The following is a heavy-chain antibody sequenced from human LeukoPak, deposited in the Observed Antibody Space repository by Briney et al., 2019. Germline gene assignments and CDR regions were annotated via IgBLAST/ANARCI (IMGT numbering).Heavy chain of an antibody. CDR1: GYRLTSYS. Sequence: GGSRHFSGQGSGYRLTSYSIGWVRQIPGKGLEWMVIIYPGDAATSSSPPLPGQSPIPDDKPISTAYLQWSSLKAPDPARFYCARRGGSSWWAWGQGTLVTVSS. D-gene: IGHD6-13*01. V-gene: IGHV5-51*01. J-gene: IGHJ4*02. CDR3: ARRGGSSWWA. CDR2: IYPGDAAT.